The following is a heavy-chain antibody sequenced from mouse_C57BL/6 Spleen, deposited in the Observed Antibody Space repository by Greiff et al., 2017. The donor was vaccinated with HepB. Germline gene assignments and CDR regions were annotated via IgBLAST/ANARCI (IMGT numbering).Heavy chain of an antibody. D-gene: IGHD1-1*01. J-gene: IGHJ4*01. Sequence: EVQGVESGGGLVKPGGSLKLSCAASGFTFSDYGMHWVRQAPEKGLEWVAYISSGSSTIYYADTVKGRFTISRDNAKNTLFLQMTSLRSEDTAMYYCARLGFYYGSSYDYYAMDYWGQGTSVTVSS. V-gene: IGHV5-17*01. CDR1: GFTFSDYG. CDR3: ARLGFYYGSSYDYYAMDY. CDR2: ISSGSSTI.